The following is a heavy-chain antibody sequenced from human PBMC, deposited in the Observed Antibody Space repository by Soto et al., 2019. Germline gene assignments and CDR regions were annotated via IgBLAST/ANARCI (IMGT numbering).Heavy chain of an antibody. V-gene: IGHV3-30*18. J-gene: IGHJ6*02. CDR2: ISYDGRNK. D-gene: IGHD6-19*01. CDR1: GFTLSSYA. CDR3: VKDGSSGWPYYYGMDV. Sequence: LRLSCAASGFTLSSYAMHWVRQAPGKGLEWVAVISYDGRNKYYADSVKGRFTISRDNSKNTLYLQMSSLRAEDTAVYYCVKDGSSGWPYYYGMDVWGQGTTVTVSS.